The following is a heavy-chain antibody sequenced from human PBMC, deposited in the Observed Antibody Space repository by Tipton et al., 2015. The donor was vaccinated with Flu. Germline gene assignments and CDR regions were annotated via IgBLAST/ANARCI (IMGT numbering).Heavy chain of an antibody. J-gene: IGHJ2*01. CDR2: INHSGST. Sequence: TLSLTCAVYGGSFSGYYWSWIRQPPGQGLEWIGEINHSGSTNYNPSLKSRVTISVDTSKNQFSLKLSSVTAADTAVYYCARRGLLWYFDLWGRGTLVTVSS. V-gene: IGHV4-34*01. CDR3: ARRGLLWYFDL. CDR1: GGSFSGYY. D-gene: IGHD2/OR15-2a*01.